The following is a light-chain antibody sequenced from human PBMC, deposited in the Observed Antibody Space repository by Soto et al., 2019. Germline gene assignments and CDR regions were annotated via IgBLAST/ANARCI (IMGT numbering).Light chain of an antibody. CDR2: GIS. J-gene: IGKJ2*01. V-gene: IGKV3-20*01. CDR1: QSVTNNY. CDR3: QQYCNSLYT. Sequence: EIVLTQSPGTLSLSPGERATLSCRASQSVTNNYLAWYQQKPGQAPRLLISGISSRATGIPDRFSGSGSGTDFTLTISRLEPEDFAVYYCQQYCNSLYTFGQGTKLEIK.